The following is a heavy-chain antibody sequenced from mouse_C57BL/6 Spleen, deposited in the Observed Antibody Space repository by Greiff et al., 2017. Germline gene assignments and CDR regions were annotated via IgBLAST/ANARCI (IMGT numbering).Heavy chain of an antibody. CDR3: TTNYYGSSYFDY. V-gene: IGHV14-1*01. CDR2: IDPEAGDT. Sequence: VQLQQSGAELVRPGASVKLSCTASGFTIKDYYMHWVKPRPEQGLEWIGRIDPEAGDTAYAPKFQGKATMTADTSSNTAYLPLSSLTSEDTAVYYCTTNYYGSSYFDYWGQGTTLTVSS. J-gene: IGHJ2*01. D-gene: IGHD1-1*01. CDR1: GFTIKDYY.